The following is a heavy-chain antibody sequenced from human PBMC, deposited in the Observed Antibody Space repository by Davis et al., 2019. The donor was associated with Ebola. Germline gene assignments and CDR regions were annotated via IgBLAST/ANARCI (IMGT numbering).Heavy chain of an antibody. CDR3: APRLRAQQLVPFDY. J-gene: IGHJ4*02. CDR1: GFTFSNYD. D-gene: IGHD6-13*01. Sequence: GESLKISCAASGFTFSNYDMNWVRQAPGKGLEWVSNINAGSSRKSYADSVKGRFTISRDNAKNSLYLQMNSLRDEDTAVYYCAPRLRAQQLVPFDYWGQGTLVTVSS. CDR2: INAGSSRK. V-gene: IGHV3-48*02.